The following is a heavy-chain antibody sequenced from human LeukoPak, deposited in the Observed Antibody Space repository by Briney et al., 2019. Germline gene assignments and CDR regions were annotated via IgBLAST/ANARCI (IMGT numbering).Heavy chain of an antibody. D-gene: IGHD2-2*01. CDR1: GFTFDDYA. J-gene: IGHJ5*02. CDR3: VGACSSTSRPHQKYNWFDP. CDR2: ISWNSGSI. Sequence: GGSLRLSCAASGFTFDDYAMHWVRQAPGKGLEWVSGISWNSGSIGYADSVKGRFTISRDNAKNSLYLQMNSLRAEDTALYYCVGACSSTSRPHQKYNWFDPWGQGTLVTVSS. V-gene: IGHV3-9*01.